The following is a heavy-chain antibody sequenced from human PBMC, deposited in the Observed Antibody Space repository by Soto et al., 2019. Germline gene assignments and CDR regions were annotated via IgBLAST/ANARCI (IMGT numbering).Heavy chain of an antibody. J-gene: IGHJ5*02. Sequence: PGGSLRLSCAASGFTFSTYAMTWVRQAPGKGLEWVSAISGSGGSTYYADSVKGRFTISRDNSKNTLYLQMNSLRAEDTAVYYCANLIPGGFWSGYYVPWGQGTLVTVSS. CDR2: ISGSGGST. CDR1: GFTFSTYA. V-gene: IGHV3-23*01. D-gene: IGHD3-3*01. CDR3: ANLIPGGFWSGYYVP.